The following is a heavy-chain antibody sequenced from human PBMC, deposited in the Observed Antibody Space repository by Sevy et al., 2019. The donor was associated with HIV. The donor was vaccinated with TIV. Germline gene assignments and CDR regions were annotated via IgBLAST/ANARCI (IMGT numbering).Heavy chain of an antibody. CDR3: ARVGYCRGGSCFSGFYYAMDV. J-gene: IGHJ6*02. D-gene: IGHD2-15*01. CDR2: VYSGGET. CDR1: GFTLTNEF. V-gene: IGHV3-53*01. Sequence: GGSLRLSCAVSGFTLTNEFFSWVRQAPGKGLEWVAVVYSGGETYYADSVKGRFTISRDKSKSTLYLQMKSLRAEDTAVYYCARVGYCRGGSCFSGFYYAMDVWGQGTTVTVSS.